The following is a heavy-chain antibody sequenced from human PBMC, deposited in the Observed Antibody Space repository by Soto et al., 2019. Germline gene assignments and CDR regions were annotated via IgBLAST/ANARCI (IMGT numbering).Heavy chain of an antibody. CDR1: GYTFTSYA. Sequence: SVKVSCKASGYTFTSYAMHWVRQAPVQRLEWMGWINAGNGNTKYSQKFQGRVTITRDTSASTAYMELSSLRSEDTAVYYCARGTIFGVALYYYGMDVWGQGTTVTVSS. V-gene: IGHV1-3*01. CDR3: ARGTIFGVALYYYGMDV. CDR2: INAGNGNT. D-gene: IGHD3-3*01. J-gene: IGHJ6*02.